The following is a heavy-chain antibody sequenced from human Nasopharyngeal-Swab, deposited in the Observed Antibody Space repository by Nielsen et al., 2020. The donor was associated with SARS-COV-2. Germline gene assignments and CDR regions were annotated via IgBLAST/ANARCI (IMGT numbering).Heavy chain of an antibody. CDR3: ARSPWVTRPPKLFDL. D-gene: IGHD6-6*01. CDR2: IYYSGST. Sequence: SETLSLTCTVSGGSISSGGYYWSWIRQHPGKGLEWIGYIYYSGSTYYNPSLKSRVTISVDTSKNQFSLKLSSVTAADTAVYYCARSPWVTRPPKLFDLWGRGTLVTVSS. V-gene: IGHV4-31*03. CDR1: GGSISSGGYY. J-gene: IGHJ2*01.